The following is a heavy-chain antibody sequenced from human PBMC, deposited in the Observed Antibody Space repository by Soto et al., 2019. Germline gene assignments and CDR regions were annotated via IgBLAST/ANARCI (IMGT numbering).Heavy chain of an antibody. V-gene: IGHV3-33*01. CDR3: ARDISGSIDL. J-gene: IGHJ5*02. CDR2: TWHDGSNK. CDR1: GFPLRSSA. D-gene: IGHD1-26*01. Sequence: PGGSLRLSCTSSGFPLRSSAIHWVRQAPGKGLEAVAFTWHDGSNKYYADSVKGRFSASRDSSNDVLYLQMDNLRDADTAIYYCARDISGSIDLWGQGTLVTVSS.